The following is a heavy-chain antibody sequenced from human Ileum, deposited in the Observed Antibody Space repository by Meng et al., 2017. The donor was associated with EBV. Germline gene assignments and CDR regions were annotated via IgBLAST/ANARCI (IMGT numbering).Heavy chain of an antibody. CDR3: AHKPSGEDFFDY. V-gene: IGHV2-5*02. D-gene: IGHD3-16*01. Sequence: QFTRKELGPTLGKPKQTLTLTCTFSGFSLSTSGVGVGWIRQPPGKALEWLALIYYDDYQRYIPSLKTRLTITRVTSKSQVVLAMTNMDPVDTATYYCAHKPSGEDFFDYWGQGTLVTVSS. J-gene: IGHJ4*02. CDR2: IYYDDYQ. CDR1: GFSLSTSGVG.